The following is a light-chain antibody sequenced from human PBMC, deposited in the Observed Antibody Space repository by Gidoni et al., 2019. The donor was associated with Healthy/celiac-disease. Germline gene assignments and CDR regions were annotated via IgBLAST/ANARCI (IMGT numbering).Light chain of an antibody. J-gene: IGKJ4*01. CDR2: DAS. CDR3: PQRSNWPPET. Sequence: EIVLTQSPATLSLSPGERATLSCRASQSVSSYLAWYQQKPGQAPRLLIYDASNRATGIPARFSGSGSGTDFTLTISSLEPEDFAVYYCPQRSNWPPETFGGGTKVEIK. CDR1: QSVSSY. V-gene: IGKV3-11*01.